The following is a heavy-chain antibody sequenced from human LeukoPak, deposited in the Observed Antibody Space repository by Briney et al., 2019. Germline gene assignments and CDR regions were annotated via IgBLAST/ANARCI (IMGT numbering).Heavy chain of an antibody. J-gene: IGHJ4*02. CDR3: AKGSSGYFFDL. Sequence: HPGGSLRLSCAASGFIFNNYGLVWVSQAPGKGLEWVSAISNDGGGTTYADFVKGRFSVSRDNSKNTLFLQINSLRAEDTALYYCAKGSSGYFFDLWGQGTLVTVSS. V-gene: IGHV3-23*01. D-gene: IGHD3-22*01. CDR1: GFIFNNYG. CDR2: ISNDGGGT.